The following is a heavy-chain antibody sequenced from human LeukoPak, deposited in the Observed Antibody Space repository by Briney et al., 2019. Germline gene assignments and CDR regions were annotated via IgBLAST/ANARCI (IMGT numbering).Heavy chain of an antibody. CDR2: IKKDGSEK. CDR3: ARGGGLDV. V-gene: IGHV3-7*03. Sequence: PGGSLRLSCAASGFTFNSYWMSWVRQAPEKGLEWVANIKKDGSEKYFLDSVKGRFTISRDNAKNSLYLQMSNLRAEDTAVYFCARGGGLDVWGQGATVTVSS. CDR1: GFTFNSYW. J-gene: IGHJ6*02. D-gene: IGHD3-16*01.